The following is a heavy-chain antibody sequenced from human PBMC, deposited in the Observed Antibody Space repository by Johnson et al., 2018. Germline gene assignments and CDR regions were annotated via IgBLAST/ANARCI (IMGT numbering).Heavy chain of an antibody. CDR1: GFTFSSYG. J-gene: IGHJ1*01. CDR2: ISYDGSNK. CDR3: AKDYDSSGPTLDEYFQH. Sequence: QVQLVESGGGVVQPGRSLRLSCAASGFTFSSYGMHWVRQAPGKGLEWVAVISYDGSNKYYADSVKGRFIISRDNSKNTLYLQMNSLRAEDTAVYYCAKDYDSSGPTLDEYFQHWGQGTLVTVSS. V-gene: IGHV3-30*18. D-gene: IGHD3-22*01.